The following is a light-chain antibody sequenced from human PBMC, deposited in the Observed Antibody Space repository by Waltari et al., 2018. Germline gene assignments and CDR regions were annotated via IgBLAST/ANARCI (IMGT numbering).Light chain of an antibody. Sequence: QSALTQPASVSGPPRQSITISCTGTPSDVGNYDLVSWYQQPPGKAPKLLVCEVIKRPSGVSSRFSGSKSGNTASLTISGLQAEDEADYYCCSYAGLGTYVFGSGTKVTVL. V-gene: IGLV2-23*02. CDR1: PSDVGNYDL. CDR3: CSYAGLGTYV. J-gene: IGLJ1*01. CDR2: EVI.